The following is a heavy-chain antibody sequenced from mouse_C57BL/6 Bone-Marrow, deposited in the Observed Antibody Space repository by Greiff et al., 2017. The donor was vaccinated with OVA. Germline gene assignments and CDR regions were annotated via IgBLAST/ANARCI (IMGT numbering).Heavy chain of an antibody. CDR1: GFTFRSYA. J-gene: IGHJ3*01. V-gene: IGHV5-9-1*02. Sequence: EVNVVESGEGLVKPGGSLTLSCAASGFTFRSYAMSWVRQTPEKRLEWVAYISSGGDYIYYAATVTGRFHISRVTARNTLYLQMSSLKSEDTALYYCTTYGGFAQWGQGTLGTV. CDR2: ISSGGDYI. CDR3: TTYGGFAQ. D-gene: IGHD1-1*01.